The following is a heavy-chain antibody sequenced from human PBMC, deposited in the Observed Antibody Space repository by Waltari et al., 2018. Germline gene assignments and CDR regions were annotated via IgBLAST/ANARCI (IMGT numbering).Heavy chain of an antibody. CDR1: GGSFSGYY. CDR2: INHSGST. Sequence: QVQLQQWRAGLLKPSETLSLTCAVYGGSFSGYYCSWIRQPPGKALEWVAEINHSGSTNYNPSLKSRVTISVDTSKNQISLKLSSVTAADTAVYYCARGSNVRWLLVYYYYYMDVWGKGTTVTVSS. J-gene: IGHJ6*03. V-gene: IGHV4-34*01. CDR3: ARGSNVRWLLVYYYYYMDV. D-gene: IGHD3-22*01.